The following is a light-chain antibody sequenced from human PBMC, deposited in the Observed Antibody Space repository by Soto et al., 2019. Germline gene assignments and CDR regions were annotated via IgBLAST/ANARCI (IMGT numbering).Light chain of an antibody. CDR1: SSDVGGYKY. CDR2: EVN. Sequence: QSALTQPPSASGSPGQSVTISCTGTSSDVGGYKYVSWYQQHPGKAPKLMIFEVNKRPSGVPDRFSGSKSGNTASLTVSGLQADDEADYYCCSYAGINTLGVFGTGTKLTVL. V-gene: IGLV2-8*01. CDR3: CSYAGINTLGV. J-gene: IGLJ1*01.